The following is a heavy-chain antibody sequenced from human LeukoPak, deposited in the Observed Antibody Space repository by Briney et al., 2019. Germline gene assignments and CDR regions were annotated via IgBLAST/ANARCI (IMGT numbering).Heavy chain of an antibody. CDR3: AKDVIASGPRVFDR. J-gene: IGHJ4*02. D-gene: IGHD2-21*01. V-gene: IGHV3-23*01. Sequence: GGALRLSCAASGFTFRNYPMTWVRQGPGRGLEWGSSICGSGSTTYYADSVKGRFTISRDNSKNTVFLQMDSLRAEDTALYYCAKDVIASGPRVFDRWGQGTLVTVSS. CDR1: GFTFRNYP. CDR2: ICGSGSTT.